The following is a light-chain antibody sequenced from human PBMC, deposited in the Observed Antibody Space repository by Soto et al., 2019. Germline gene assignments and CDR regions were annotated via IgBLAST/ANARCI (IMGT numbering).Light chain of an antibody. J-gene: IGLJ1*01. V-gene: IGLV2-18*02. CDR2: DVS. CDR1: SSDVGGSNG. Sequence: QSVLTQPPSVAGAPGQSVAISCTGTSSDVGGSNGVSWYQQPPGTAPKLIIYDVSNRPSGVPDRFSGSKSGNTASLIISGLQAEDEGDYYCSSYTSSSTYVFGTVTKVTVL. CDR3: SSYTSSSTYV.